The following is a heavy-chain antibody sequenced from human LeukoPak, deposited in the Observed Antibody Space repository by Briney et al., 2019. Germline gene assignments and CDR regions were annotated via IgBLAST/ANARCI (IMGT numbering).Heavy chain of an antibody. V-gene: IGHV1-69*05. CDR1: GGTFSSHA. CDR3: ASTPGPYSSRGRQFDY. CDR2: IIPIFGTA. J-gene: IGHJ4*02. Sequence: SVKVSCKASGGTFSSHAISWVRQAPGQGLEWMGGIIPIFGTANYAQKFQGRVTITTDESTSTAYMELSSLGSEDTAVYYCASTPGPYSSRGRQFDYWGQGTLVTVSS. D-gene: IGHD6-13*01.